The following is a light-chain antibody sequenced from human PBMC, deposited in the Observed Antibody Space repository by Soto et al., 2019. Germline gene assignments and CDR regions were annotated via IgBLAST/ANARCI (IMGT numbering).Light chain of an antibody. CDR3: QRYSSHPYT. Sequence: DIQMTQSPSTLSASVGDRVTITCRASQSISSWLAWYQQKPGKAPKLLIYKAPSLERGVPSRFSGSGSGTEFTLTISSLQPDDFATYYCQRYSSHPYTFGQGTKLEI. CDR1: QSISSW. V-gene: IGKV1-5*03. J-gene: IGKJ2*01. CDR2: KAP.